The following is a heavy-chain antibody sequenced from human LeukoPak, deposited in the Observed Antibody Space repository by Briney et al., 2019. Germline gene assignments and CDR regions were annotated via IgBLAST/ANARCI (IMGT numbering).Heavy chain of an antibody. CDR1: GFTFSSYA. CDR3: ARGGKLELPAY. V-gene: IGHV3-30*01. J-gene: IGHJ4*02. CDR2: ISYDGSNK. D-gene: IGHD1-7*01. Sequence: GRSLRLSCAASGFTFSSYAMHWVRQAPGKGLEWVAVISYDGSNKYYADSVKGRFTISRDNSKNTLYLQMNSLRAEDTAVYYCARGGKLELPAYWGQGTLVTVSS.